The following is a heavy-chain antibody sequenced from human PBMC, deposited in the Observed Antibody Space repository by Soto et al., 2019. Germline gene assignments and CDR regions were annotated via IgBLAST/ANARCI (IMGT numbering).Heavy chain of an antibody. V-gene: IGHV3-30*18. Sequence: ESGGGVVQPGRSLRLSCAASGFTFSSYGMHWVRQAPGKGLEWVAVISYDGSNKYYADSVKGRFTISRDNSKNTLYLQMNSLRAEDTAVYYCAKNGPGGYYGSGSYAFDYWGQGTLVTVSS. CDR2: ISYDGSNK. CDR3: AKNGPGGYYGSGSYAFDY. CDR1: GFTFSSYG. J-gene: IGHJ4*02. D-gene: IGHD3-10*01.